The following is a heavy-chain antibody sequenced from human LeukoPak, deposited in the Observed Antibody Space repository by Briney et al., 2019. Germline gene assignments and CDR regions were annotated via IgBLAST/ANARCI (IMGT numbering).Heavy chain of an antibody. D-gene: IGHD4-23*01. CDR2: IIPIFGIA. CDR1: GGTFSSYA. J-gene: IGHJ4*02. V-gene: IGHV1-69*10. CDR3: ATTSDYGGNSGLDY. Sequence: VKVSCRASGGTFSSYAISCVRQTPGQGLEWMGRIIPIFGIANYAQKFQGRVTITADKSTSTAYMELSSLRSEDTAVYYCATTSDYGGNSGLDYWGQGTLVTISS.